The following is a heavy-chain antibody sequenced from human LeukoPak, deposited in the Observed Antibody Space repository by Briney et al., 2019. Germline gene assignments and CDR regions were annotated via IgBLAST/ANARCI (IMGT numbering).Heavy chain of an antibody. D-gene: IGHD4-23*01. CDR3: ARDGGNALRGYYMDV. Sequence: PGGSLRLSCAASGFTFSSYAMHWVRQAPGKGLEWVAVISYDGSNKYYADSVKGRFTISRDNSKNSLYLQMNSLRAEDTAVYYCARDGGNALRGYYMDVWGKGTTVTVSS. J-gene: IGHJ6*03. V-gene: IGHV3-30-3*01. CDR2: ISYDGSNK. CDR1: GFTFSSYA.